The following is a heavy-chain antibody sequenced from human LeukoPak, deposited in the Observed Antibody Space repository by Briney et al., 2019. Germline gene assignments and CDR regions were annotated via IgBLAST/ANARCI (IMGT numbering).Heavy chain of an antibody. V-gene: IGHV3-23*01. D-gene: IGHD3-10*01. CDR1: GFTFSSYG. J-gene: IGHJ4*02. CDR3: AKVSRAMVRGVIMPSFDY. CDR2: ISGSGGST. Sequence: GGSLRLSCAASGFTFSSYGMHWVRQAPGKGLEWVSAISGSGGSTYYADSVKGRFTISRDNSKNTLYLQMNSLRAEDTAVYYCAKVSRAMVRGVIMPSFDYWGQGTLVTVSS.